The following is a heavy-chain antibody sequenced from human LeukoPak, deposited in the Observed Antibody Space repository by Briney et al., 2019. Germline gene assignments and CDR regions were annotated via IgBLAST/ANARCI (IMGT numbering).Heavy chain of an antibody. CDR3: ATDTFYMKGLDP. D-gene: IGHD2/OR15-2a*01. CDR2: IKSKIDGGAI. V-gene: IGHV3-15*07. J-gene: IGHJ5*02. CDR1: GFNFDNAW. Sequence: PGGSLRLSCAASGFNFDNAWMYWVRQAPGKGLEWVVRIKSKIDGGAIDYATPVKGRFTMSRDDSKKTLYLQMNSLKTEDTARYYCATDTFYMKGLDPWGQGTLVIVSS.